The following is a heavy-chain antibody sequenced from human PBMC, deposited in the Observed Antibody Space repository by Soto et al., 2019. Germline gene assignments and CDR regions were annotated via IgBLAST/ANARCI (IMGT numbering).Heavy chain of an antibody. Sequence: PSETLSLTCAVSGGSINTNNWWSWVRQPPGKGLEWIGEIYHSGTTNYNPSLRSRLTISVDKSKNQFSLKLNSVTAADTAMYYCARDDPNLSGYSVDYWGQGTLVTVSS. CDR2: IYHSGTT. D-gene: IGHD3-22*01. J-gene: IGHJ4*02. V-gene: IGHV4-4*02. CDR3: ARDDPNLSGYSVDY. CDR1: GGSINTNNW.